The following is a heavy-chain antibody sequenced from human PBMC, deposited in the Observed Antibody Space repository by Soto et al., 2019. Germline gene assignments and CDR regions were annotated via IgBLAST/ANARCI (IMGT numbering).Heavy chain of an antibody. Sequence: EVQLVESGGGLVKPGGSLRLSCAAPGFIFSDYSMNWVRQAPGQGLEWVSFISISSDYIYYSDSVKGRFTISRDNAKNSLYLQMNSLRAEDTAVYYCARVGVGPIYGLDVWGQGTTVTVSS. J-gene: IGHJ6*02. CDR2: ISISSDYI. CDR1: GFIFSDYS. D-gene: IGHD1-26*01. V-gene: IGHV3-21*01. CDR3: ARVGVGPIYGLDV.